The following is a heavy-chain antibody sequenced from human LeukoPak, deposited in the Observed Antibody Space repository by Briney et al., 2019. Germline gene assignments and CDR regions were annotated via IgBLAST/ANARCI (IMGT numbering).Heavy chain of an antibody. CDR1: GGSFSGYY. CDR3: ARGLVILRYFDWLSPQPYGMDV. Sequence: KPSETLSLTCAVYGGSFSGYYWSWIRQPPGKGLEWIGEINHSGSTNYNPSLKSRVTLSVDTSKNQFPLKLSSVTAADTAVYYCARGLVILRYFDWLSPQPYGMDVWGQGTTVTVSS. CDR2: INHSGST. J-gene: IGHJ6*02. V-gene: IGHV4-34*01. D-gene: IGHD3-9*01.